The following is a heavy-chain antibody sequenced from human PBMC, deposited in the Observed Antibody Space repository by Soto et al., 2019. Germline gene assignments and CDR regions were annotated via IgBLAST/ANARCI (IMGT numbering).Heavy chain of an antibody. D-gene: IGHD6-19*01. Sequence: PGGSLILSFAASGFTFSSYCMLWVRDAAGKGLEWVAVISYDGSNKYYADSVKGRLTISRDNSKNTLYLQMNSLRAEDTAVYYCAKDRIAVGGIFFDSWGQGTLVTVSS. CDR3: AKDRIAVGGIFFDS. CDR2: ISYDGSNK. J-gene: IGHJ4*02. V-gene: IGHV3-30*18. CDR1: GFTFSSYC.